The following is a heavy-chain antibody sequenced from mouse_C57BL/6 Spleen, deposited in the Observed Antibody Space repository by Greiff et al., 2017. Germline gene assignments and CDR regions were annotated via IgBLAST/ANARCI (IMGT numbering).Heavy chain of an antibody. CDR3: ARSGRDYDETGYAMDY. J-gene: IGHJ4*01. Sequence: QVQLQQSGAELARPGASVKLSCKASGYTFTSYGISWVKQRTGQGLEWIGEIYPRSGTTYYNEKFKGKATLTADKSSSTAYMALRSLTSEASAVYFGARSGRDYDETGYAMDYWGQGTSVTVSS. V-gene: IGHV1-81*01. CDR2: IYPRSGTT. D-gene: IGHD2-4*01. CDR1: GYTFTSYG.